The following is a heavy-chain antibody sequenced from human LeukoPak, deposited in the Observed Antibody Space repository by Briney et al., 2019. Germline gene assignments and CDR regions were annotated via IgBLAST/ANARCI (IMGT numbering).Heavy chain of an antibody. J-gene: IGHJ4*02. V-gene: IGHV3-23*01. CDR1: GFTFINAW. CDR3: AKDPAAMPRQDDY. Sequence: GGSLRLSCAASGFTFINAWMAWVRQAPGKGLEWVSAISNGGGFTYYADSVKGRFTISRDNSKNTVYLQMNSLRAEDTAVYYCAKDPAAMPRQDDYWGQGTLVTVSS. D-gene: IGHD2-2*01. CDR2: ISNGGGFT.